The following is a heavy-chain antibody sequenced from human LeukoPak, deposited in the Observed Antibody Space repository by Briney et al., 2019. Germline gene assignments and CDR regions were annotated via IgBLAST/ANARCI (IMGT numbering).Heavy chain of an antibody. CDR3: ARRPTPGSPYYYYYIAV. Sequence: GASVKVSCKASGYTFTGYYMHCGLQAPGQGLEWMGWINPNSGGTNYAQKFQGRVTMTRDTSISTAYMELSRLRSHDTAVYYCARRPTPGSPYYYYYIAVCGKGTTVTVSS. J-gene: IGHJ6*03. V-gene: IGHV1-2*02. CDR2: INPNSGGT. CDR1: GYTFTGYY. D-gene: IGHD6-13*01.